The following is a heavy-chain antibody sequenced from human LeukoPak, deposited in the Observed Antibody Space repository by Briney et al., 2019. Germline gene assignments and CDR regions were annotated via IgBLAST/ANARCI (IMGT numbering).Heavy chain of an antibody. J-gene: IGHJ4*02. Sequence: GGSLRLSCTASGFTFGDYAMSWVRQAPGKGLEWVSSISSSSSYIYYADSVKGRFTISRDNAKNSLYLQMNSLRAEDTAVYYCAREIAGGYENYFDYWGQGTLVTVSS. CDR3: AREIAGGYENYFDY. CDR1: GFTFGDYA. V-gene: IGHV3-21*01. D-gene: IGHD5-12*01. CDR2: ISSSSSYI.